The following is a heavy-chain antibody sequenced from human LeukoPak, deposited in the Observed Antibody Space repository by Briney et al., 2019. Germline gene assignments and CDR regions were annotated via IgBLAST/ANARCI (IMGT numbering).Heavy chain of an antibody. CDR3: ARDYDLDMTYYFDY. V-gene: IGHV4-59*12. CDR1: GGSISSYY. CDR2: IYYSGST. J-gene: IGHJ4*02. Sequence: SETLSLTCTVSGGSISSYYWSWIRQPPGKGLEWIGYIYYSGSTNYNPSLKSRVTISVDTSKNQFSLKLSSVTAADTAVYYCARDYDLDMTYYFDYWGQGTLVTVSS. D-gene: IGHD3-3*01.